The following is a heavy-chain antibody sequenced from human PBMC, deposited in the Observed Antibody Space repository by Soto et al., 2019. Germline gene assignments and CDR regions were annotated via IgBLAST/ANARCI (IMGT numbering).Heavy chain of an antibody. CDR1: GCSISSYY. CDR2: IYYSGST. D-gene: IGHD3-3*01. V-gene: IGHV4-59*08. CDR3: ARHWSLRGHWFDP. J-gene: IGHJ5*02. Sequence: PSETLSLTCTVSGCSISSYYWSWIRQPPGKGLEWIGYIYYSGSTNYNPSLKSRVTISVDTSKNQFSLKLSSVTAADTAVYYCARHWSLRGHWFDPWGQGTLVTVSS.